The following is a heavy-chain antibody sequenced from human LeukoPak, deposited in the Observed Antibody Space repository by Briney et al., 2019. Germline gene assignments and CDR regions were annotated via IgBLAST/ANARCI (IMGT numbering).Heavy chain of an antibody. CDR1: GGSFSGYY. CDR3: ARDLGYCSTASCYGWFDP. D-gene: IGHD2-2*01. V-gene: IGHV4-34*01. Sequence: SSETLSLTCAVYGGSFSGYYWSWIRQPPGKGLEWIGEINHSGSTNYNPSLKSRVTISVDTSKNQFSLRLSSVTAADTAIYYCARDLGYCSTASCYGWFDPWGQGTLVTVSS. J-gene: IGHJ5*02. CDR2: INHSGST.